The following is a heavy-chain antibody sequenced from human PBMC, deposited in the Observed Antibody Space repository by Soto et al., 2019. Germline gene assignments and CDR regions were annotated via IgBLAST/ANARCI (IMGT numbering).Heavy chain of an antibody. V-gene: IGHV4-59*08. D-gene: IGHD4-17*01. CDR2: IYYSGST. CDR1: GGSISGNY. CDR3: ASLWTTVGYDH. Sequence: SETLSLTCTVSGGSISGNYWTWIRQPPGKGLEWIGYIYYSGSTNYNPSLKSRVTISIDTSKNQFSLKLSSVTAADTAVYYCASLWTTVGYDHWGQGTLVTVSS. J-gene: IGHJ5*02.